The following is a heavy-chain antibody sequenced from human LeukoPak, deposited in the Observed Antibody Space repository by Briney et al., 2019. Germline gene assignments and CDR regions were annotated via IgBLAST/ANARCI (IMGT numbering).Heavy chain of an antibody. CDR1: GLTFSIYA. Sequence: GGSLRLSCAASGLTFSIYAMSWVRQAPGKGLEWVSAISGSGGNTYYADSMKGRVTISRDNSKNTLYLQMNSLRAEDTAVYYCAKHVTGGHDSIDSWGQGTLVTVSS. V-gene: IGHV3-23*01. D-gene: IGHD5-12*01. J-gene: IGHJ4*02. CDR3: AKHVTGGHDSIDS. CDR2: ISGSGGNT.